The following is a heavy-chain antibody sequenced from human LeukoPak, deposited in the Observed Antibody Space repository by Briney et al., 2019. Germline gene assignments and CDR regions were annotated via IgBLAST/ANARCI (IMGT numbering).Heavy chain of an antibody. J-gene: IGHJ6*02. CDR3: ASNDIVVVVAATPGHYYYGMDV. CDR2: IIPIFGTA. D-gene: IGHD2-15*01. CDR1: GGTFSSYA. V-gene: IGHV1-69*13. Sequence: SVKVSCKASGGTFSSYAISWVRQAPGQGLEWMGGIIPIFGTANYAQKFQGRVTITADESTSTAYMELSSLRSEDTAVYYCASNDIVVVVAATPGHYYYGMDVWGQGTTVTVSS.